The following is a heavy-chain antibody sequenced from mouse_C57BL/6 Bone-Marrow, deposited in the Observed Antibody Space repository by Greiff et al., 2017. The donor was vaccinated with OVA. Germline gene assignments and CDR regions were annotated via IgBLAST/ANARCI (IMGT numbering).Heavy chain of an antibody. CDR2: ISDGGSYT. V-gene: IGHV5-4*01. CDR3: ARDEETGTHYYAMDY. Sequence: EVQVVESGGGLVKPGGSLKLSCAASGFTFSSYAMSWVRQTPEKRLEWVATISDGGSYTYYPDNVKGRFTISRDNAKNNLYLQMSHLKSEDTAMYYCARDEETGTHYYAMDYWGQGTSVTVSS. J-gene: IGHJ4*01. D-gene: IGHD4-1*01. CDR1: GFTFSSYA.